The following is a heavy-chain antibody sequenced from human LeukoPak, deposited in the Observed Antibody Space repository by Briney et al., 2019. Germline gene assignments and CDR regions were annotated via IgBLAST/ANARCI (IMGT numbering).Heavy chain of an antibody. D-gene: IGHD5-12*01. CDR2: IYDSGNT. Sequence: SETLSLTCTVSGGSISSYYWSWIRQPPGKGLEWIGYIYDSGNTNYNPSLKSRVTISVDTSKNQFSLKLSSVTAADTALYYCARAGERGYNGYDDAFDIWGQGTMVTVSS. J-gene: IGHJ3*02. V-gene: IGHV4-59*01. CDR3: ARAGERGYNGYDDAFDI. CDR1: GGSISSYY.